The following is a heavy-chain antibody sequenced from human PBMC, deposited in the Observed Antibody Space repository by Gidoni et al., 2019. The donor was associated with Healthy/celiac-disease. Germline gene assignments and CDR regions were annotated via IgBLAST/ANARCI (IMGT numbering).Heavy chain of an antibody. CDR2: IYPGDSDT. V-gene: IGHV5-51*01. D-gene: IGHD3-10*01. CDR1: GYSFTSYW. CDR3: ARRGGGRGEFDY. J-gene: IGHJ4*02. Sequence: EVQLVQSGAEVNKPVESLQISCKGSGYSFTSYWIGWVRQMPGKGLEWMGIIYPGDSDTRYSPSCQGQVTSSAEKSISTAYLKWSSLKASDTAMYYGARRGGGRGEFDYWGQGTLVTVSS.